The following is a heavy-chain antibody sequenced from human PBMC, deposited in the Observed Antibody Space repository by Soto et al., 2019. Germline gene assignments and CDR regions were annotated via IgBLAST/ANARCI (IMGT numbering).Heavy chain of an antibody. CDR3: AKGEGYYYYYGMDV. D-gene: IGHD1-26*01. J-gene: IGHJ6*02. V-gene: IGHV3-23*01. Sequence: GGSLRLSCAASGFTFSSYAMSWVRQAPGKGLEWVSAISCSGGSTYYADSVKGRFTISRDNSKNTLYLQMNSLRAEDTAVYYCAKGEGYYYYYGMDVWGQGTTVTVSS. CDR2: ISCSGGST. CDR1: GFTFSSYA.